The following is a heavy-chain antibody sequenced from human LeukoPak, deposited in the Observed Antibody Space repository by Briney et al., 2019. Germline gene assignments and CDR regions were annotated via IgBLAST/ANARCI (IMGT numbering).Heavy chain of an antibody. V-gene: IGHV3-48*01. D-gene: IGHD3-22*01. CDR1: EFTFSSYS. J-gene: IGHJ4*02. CDR3: ARGAYYYED. CDR2: ISSSSSTI. Sequence: PGGSLRLSCAASEFTFSSYSMNWVRQAPGKGLEWVSYISSSSSTIYYADSVKGRFTISRDNAKNSLYLQMNSLRAGDTAVYYCARGAYYYEDWGQGTLVTVSS.